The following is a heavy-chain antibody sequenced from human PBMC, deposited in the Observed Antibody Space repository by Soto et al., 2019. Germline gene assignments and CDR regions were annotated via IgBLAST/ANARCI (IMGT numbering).Heavy chain of an antibody. V-gene: IGHV4-30-4*01. CDR2: IYYSGST. D-gene: IGHD1-20*01. CDR3: ARAVLRYYYGLDV. Sequence: SETLSLTCTVSGDSISSGDYYWSWIRQPPGKGLEWIGYIYYSGSTHYNPSLKSRVTISLDTSKNQFSLKLSSVTAADTAVYYWARAVLRYYYGLDVWGQGTTVTVSS. J-gene: IGHJ6*02. CDR1: GDSISSGDYY.